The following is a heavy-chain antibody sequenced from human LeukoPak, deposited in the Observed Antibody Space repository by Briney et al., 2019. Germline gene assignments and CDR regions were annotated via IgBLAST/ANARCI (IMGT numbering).Heavy chain of an antibody. CDR1: GGTFSSYA. Sequence: SVKVSCKASGGTFSSYAIGWVRQAPGQGLEWMGGIIPIFGTANYAQKFQGRVTITADESTSTAYMELSSLRSEDTAVYYCARSQRDGYNSDAFDIWGQGTMVTVSS. CDR2: IIPIFGTA. D-gene: IGHD5-24*01. CDR3: ARSQRDGYNSDAFDI. V-gene: IGHV1-69*13. J-gene: IGHJ3*02.